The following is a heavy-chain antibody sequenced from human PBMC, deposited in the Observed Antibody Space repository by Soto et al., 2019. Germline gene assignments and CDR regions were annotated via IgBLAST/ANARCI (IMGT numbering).Heavy chain of an antibody. D-gene: IGHD6-19*01. CDR3: ARDGVAAGNINFDY. V-gene: IGHV1-3*01. CDR2: ISVDSGNT. CDR1: GAIITKSA. J-gene: IGHJ4*01. Sequence: APVKLWSKSAGAIITKSANRWVRQAPGQRLQWLGWISVDSGNTKYSPNLQDRATIXRDTSASTAYMELSSLRSEDTTLYYCARDGVAAGNINFDYWGQGTLVTVSS.